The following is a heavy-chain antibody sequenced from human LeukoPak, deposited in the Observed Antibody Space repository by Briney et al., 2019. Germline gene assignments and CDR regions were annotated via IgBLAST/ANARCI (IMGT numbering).Heavy chain of an antibody. CDR2: ISGSGTST. Sequence: GGFLRLSCAASGFTFSSYAMSWVRQAPGKGLEWVSGISGSGTSTYYADSAKGRFTTSRDNSKNTLYLQMDSLRAEDTAVYYCAKARYNSGWYGLDPWGQGTLVTVSS. CDR3: AKARYNSGWYGLDP. J-gene: IGHJ5*02. D-gene: IGHD6-19*01. V-gene: IGHV3-23*01. CDR1: GFTFSSYA.